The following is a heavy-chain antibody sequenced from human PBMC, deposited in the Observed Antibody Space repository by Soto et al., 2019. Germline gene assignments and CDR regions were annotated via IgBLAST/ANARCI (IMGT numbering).Heavy chain of an antibody. CDR1: GGSFSGHS. Sequence: SETLSLSCAVYGGSFSGHSWTWIRQSPGKGLEWIGDINHSGRVNYSPSLKSRVTISLDTSKNQFSLTLSAVTAADTAMYYCSTRAYDTNGYYRFDPWGQGTLVTVSS. V-gene: IGHV4-34*01. D-gene: IGHD3-22*01. CDR3: STRAYDTNGYYRFDP. J-gene: IGHJ5*01. CDR2: INHSGRV.